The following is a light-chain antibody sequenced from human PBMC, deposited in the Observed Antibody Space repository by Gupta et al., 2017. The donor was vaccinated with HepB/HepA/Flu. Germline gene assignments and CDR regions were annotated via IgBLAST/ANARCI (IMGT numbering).Light chain of an antibody. V-gene: IGLV1-40*01. CDR1: SSHIGAGYD. CDR3: QSYDGSLGGLVL. CDR2: GNN. Sequence: QSVLTQPPSVSGAPGQRVTISCTGSSSHIGAGYDVHWYQQLPGTAPKLLIYGNNNRPSGVPDRFSGSKSGTSASLAITGLQAEDEADYYCQSYDGSLGGLVLFGGGTKLTVL. J-gene: IGLJ2*01.